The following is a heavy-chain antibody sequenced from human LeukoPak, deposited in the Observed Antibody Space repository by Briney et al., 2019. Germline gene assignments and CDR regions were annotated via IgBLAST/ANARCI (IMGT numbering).Heavy chain of an antibody. Sequence: GGSLRLSCAVSGLTSNSYWMSWVRQAPGKGLEWVANIKQDGSEKFYVDSVKGRFTISRDNAKNSLYLQMNSLRAEDTAVFYCARGRYCSGGGCHYFDYWGQGTLVTVSS. CDR2: IKQDGSEK. D-gene: IGHD2-15*01. J-gene: IGHJ4*02. CDR3: ARGRYCSGGGCHYFDY. V-gene: IGHV3-7*01. CDR1: GLTSNSYW.